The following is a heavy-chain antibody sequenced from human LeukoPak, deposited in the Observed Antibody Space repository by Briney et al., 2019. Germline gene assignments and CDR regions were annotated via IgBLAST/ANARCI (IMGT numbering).Heavy chain of an antibody. J-gene: IGHJ5*02. CDR2: IYYSGST. Sequence: PSETLSLTCTVSGGSISSSSYYWGWIRQPPGKGLEWIGSIYYSGSTYYNPSLKSRVTISVDTSKNQFSLKLSSVTAADTAVYYCARHLIAVAVCWFDPWGQGTLVTVSS. CDR3: ARHLIAVAVCWFDP. D-gene: IGHD6-19*01. V-gene: IGHV4-39*01. CDR1: GGSISSSSYY.